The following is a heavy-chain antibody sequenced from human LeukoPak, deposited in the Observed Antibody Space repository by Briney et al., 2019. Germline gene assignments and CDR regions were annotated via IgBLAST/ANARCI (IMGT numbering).Heavy chain of an antibody. CDR2: IYTSGST. V-gene: IGHV4-61*02. J-gene: IGHJ3*02. CDR1: GNSISSGDNY. Sequence: SETLSLTCTVSGNSISSGDNYWSWIRQPAGKGLEWIGRIYTSGSTNYNPSLKSRVTISVDTSKNQFSLKLSSVTAADTAVYYCASLYGSGSYWRDAFDIWGQGTMVTVSS. D-gene: IGHD3-10*01. CDR3: ASLYGSGSYWRDAFDI.